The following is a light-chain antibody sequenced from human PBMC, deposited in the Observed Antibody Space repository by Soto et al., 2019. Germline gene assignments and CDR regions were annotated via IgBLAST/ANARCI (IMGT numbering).Light chain of an antibody. CDR2: GAS. V-gene: IGKV3-15*01. Sequence: IVMTQSPATLSVSPGERATLSCRASQSVSSNLAWYQQKPGPAPRLLIYGASTRATGIPARFSGSGSGTDFTLTISSLQSEDFAVYYCHHYNNWPPWTFGQGTKVEIK. CDR1: QSVSSN. CDR3: HHYNNWPPWT. J-gene: IGKJ1*01.